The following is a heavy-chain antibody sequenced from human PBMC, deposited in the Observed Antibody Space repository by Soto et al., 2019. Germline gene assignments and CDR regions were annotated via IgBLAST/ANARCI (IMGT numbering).Heavy chain of an antibody. Sequence: HPGGSLRLSCAASGFTFTNHGMNWVRQAPGKGLEWISYISRGSDTIYYADPVKGRFTISRDNAKNSLHLQMNSLRDEDTAVYCCARQYRWNYHDVFDIWGQGTMVTVSS. J-gene: IGHJ3*02. D-gene: IGHD1-7*01. V-gene: IGHV3-48*02. CDR1: GFTFTNHG. CDR3: ARQYRWNYHDVFDI. CDR2: ISRGSDTI.